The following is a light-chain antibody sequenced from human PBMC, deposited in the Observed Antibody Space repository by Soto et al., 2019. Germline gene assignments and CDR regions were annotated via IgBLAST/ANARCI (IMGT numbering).Light chain of an antibody. V-gene: IGLV2-11*01. Sequence: QSALTQPRSVSGSPGQSVTISCTGTSSDVGGYNYVSWYQQHPGKAPKLMIYDVSERPSGVPDRFSGSKSGNTASLTISGLQAADEADYYCCSYAGSYTFVFAPGTKLTVL. CDR1: SSDVGGYNY. CDR2: DVS. J-gene: IGLJ1*01. CDR3: CSYAGSYTFV.